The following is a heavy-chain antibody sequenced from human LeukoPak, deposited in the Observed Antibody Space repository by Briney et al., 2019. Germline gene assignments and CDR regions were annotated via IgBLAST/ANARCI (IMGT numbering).Heavy chain of an antibody. Sequence: GASVKVSCKASGGTFSSFAISWARQAPGQGLEWMGGIIPIFGTANYAQKFQGRVTITTDESTSTAYMELSSLRSEDTAVYYCARDEPREGRDFYYYYMDVWGKGTTVTVSS. J-gene: IGHJ6*03. V-gene: IGHV1-69*05. CDR1: GGTFSSFA. CDR2: IIPIFGTA. CDR3: ARDEPREGRDFYYYYMDV.